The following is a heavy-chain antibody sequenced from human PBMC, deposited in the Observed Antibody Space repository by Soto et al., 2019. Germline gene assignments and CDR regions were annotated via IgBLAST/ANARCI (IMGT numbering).Heavy chain of an antibody. Sequence: QVLLQESGPGLVQPSGTLSLSCAVSGGSISSSHFWGWVRQPPGKGLEWVGTISHSGSVNYNPSLKSRVTTSIDKSKNQFSLKLNSVTAEDTAVYYCARSLGWYAIDYWGQGTLVIVSS. CDR1: GGSISSSHF. CDR3: ARSLGWYAIDY. V-gene: IGHV4-4*02. D-gene: IGHD6-13*01. J-gene: IGHJ4*02. CDR2: ISHSGSV.